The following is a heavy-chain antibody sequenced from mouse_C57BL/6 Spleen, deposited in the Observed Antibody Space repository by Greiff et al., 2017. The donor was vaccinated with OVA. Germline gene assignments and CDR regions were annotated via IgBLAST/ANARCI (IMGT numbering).Heavy chain of an antibody. Sequence: EVKLQESGPGLVKPSQSLSLTCSVTGYSITSGYYWNWIRQFPGNKLEWMGYISYDGSNNYNPSLKNRISITRDTSKNQFFLKLNSVTTEDTATYYCARPYDGAMDYWGQGTSVTVSS. J-gene: IGHJ4*01. V-gene: IGHV3-6*01. CDR3: ARPYDGAMDY. CDR1: GYSITSGYY. CDR2: ISYDGSN. D-gene: IGHD2-3*01.